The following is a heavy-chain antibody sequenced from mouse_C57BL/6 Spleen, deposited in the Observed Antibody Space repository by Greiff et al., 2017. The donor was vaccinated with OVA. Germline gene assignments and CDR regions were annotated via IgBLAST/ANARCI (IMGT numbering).Heavy chain of an antibody. CDR3: ARVYYDYDPYYCDY. Sequence: EVQRVESEGGLVQPGSSMKLSCTASGFTFSDYYMAWVRQVPEKGLEWVANINYDGSSTYYLDSLKSRFIISRDNAKNILYLQISSLKSEDTATYYCARVYYDYDPYYCDYWGKGTTLTVSS. V-gene: IGHV5-16*01. CDR1: GFTFSDYY. CDR2: INYDGSST. J-gene: IGHJ2*01. D-gene: IGHD2-4*01.